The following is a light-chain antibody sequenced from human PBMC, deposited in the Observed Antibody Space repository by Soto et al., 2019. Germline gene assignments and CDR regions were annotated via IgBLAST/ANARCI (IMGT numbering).Light chain of an antibody. CDR3: QQSYTRT. CDR1: QAISSY. Sequence: IQLTQSPSSLSASVGDRVTITCRASQAISSYLAWYQQKPGEAPNLLIYAASTLQSGVPSRFSGGGSGTDFTLTIRSLQPEDFSTYYCQQSYTRTFGQGTKVDIK. J-gene: IGKJ1*01. V-gene: IGKV1-9*01. CDR2: AAS.